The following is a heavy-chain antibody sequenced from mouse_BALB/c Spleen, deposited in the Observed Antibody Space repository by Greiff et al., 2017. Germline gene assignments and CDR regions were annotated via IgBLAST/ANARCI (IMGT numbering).Heavy chain of an antibody. CDR3: TYYYGSRGAMDY. Sequence: EVKLEESGGGLVQPGGSMKLSCVASGFTFSNYWMNWVRQSPEKGLEWVAEIRLKSNNYATHYAESVKGRFTISRDDSKSSVYLQMNNLRAEDTGIYYCTYYYGSRGAMDYWGQGTSVTVSS. D-gene: IGHD1-1*01. J-gene: IGHJ4*01. CDR1: GFTFSNYW. V-gene: IGHV6-6*02. CDR2: IRLKSNNYAT.